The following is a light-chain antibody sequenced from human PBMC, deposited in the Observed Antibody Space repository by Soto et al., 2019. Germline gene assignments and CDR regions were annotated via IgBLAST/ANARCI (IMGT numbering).Light chain of an antibody. J-gene: IGKJ1*01. CDR1: QSVTSNY. V-gene: IGKV3-20*01. CDR2: GAS. CDR3: QQYGSSTGT. Sequence: EIVFTQSPGTLSLSPGERATLSCRASQSVTSNYLAWYQQKPGQAPRLLVYGASSRETGISDRFSGSGSGTECTRTISRLEPEDVAVYYCQQYGSSTGTFGQGTKVDIK.